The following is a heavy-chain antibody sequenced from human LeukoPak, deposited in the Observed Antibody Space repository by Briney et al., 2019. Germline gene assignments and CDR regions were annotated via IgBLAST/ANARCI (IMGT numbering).Heavy chain of an antibody. Sequence: GGSLRLSCAASGFSFSSRSMNRVRQTPGMRLEWISYIDSDSKTTYYADSVKGRFTISRDNGKNSLYLQMNSLRDEDTAVYYCSSSWDYWGQGTLVTVSS. J-gene: IGHJ4*02. CDR2: IDSDSKTT. V-gene: IGHV3-48*02. CDR3: SSSWDY. CDR1: GFSFSSRS. D-gene: IGHD6-13*01.